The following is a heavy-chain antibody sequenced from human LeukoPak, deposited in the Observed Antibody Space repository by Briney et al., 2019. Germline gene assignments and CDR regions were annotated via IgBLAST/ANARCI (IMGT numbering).Heavy chain of an antibody. CDR2: IWYDGSNK. D-gene: IGHD4-23*01. J-gene: IGHJ4*02. CDR3: ARDRGGLDY. V-gene: IGHV3-33*01. Sequence: SGRSLRLSCAASGFTFSSYGMHWVRQAPGKRLEWVAVIWYDGSNKYYADSVKGRFTISRDNSKNTLYLQMNSLRAEDTAVYYCARDRGGLDYWGQGTLVTVSS. CDR1: GFTFSSYG.